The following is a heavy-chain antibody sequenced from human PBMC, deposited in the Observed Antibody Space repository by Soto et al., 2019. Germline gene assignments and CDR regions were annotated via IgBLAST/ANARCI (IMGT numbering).Heavy chain of an antibody. D-gene: IGHD3-3*01. CDR3: AHRGIADFWRGSPFDY. CDR2: IYWDDDK. Sequence: GPTLVNPTQTLTLTCTFSGFSLSTSGVGVGWIRQPPGKALEWLALIYWDDDKRYSPSLKSRLTITKDTSKNQVVLTMTNMGPVDTATYYCAHRGIADFWRGSPFDYWGQGTLVTVSS. V-gene: IGHV2-5*02. CDR1: GFSLSTSGVG. J-gene: IGHJ4*02.